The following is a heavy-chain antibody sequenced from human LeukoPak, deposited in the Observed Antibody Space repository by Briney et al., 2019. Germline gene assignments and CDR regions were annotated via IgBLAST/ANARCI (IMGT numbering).Heavy chain of an antibody. CDR1: GYTFTGYY. D-gene: IGHD6-13*01. J-gene: IGHJ5*02. CDR2: INPNSGGT. V-gene: IGHV1-2*06. CDR3: ATVAGYSSSRTKYWFDP. Sequence: ASVKVSCKASGYTFTGYYMHWVRQAPGQGLEWMGRINPNSGGTNYAQKFQGRVTMTRDTSISTAYMELSRLRSDDTAVYYCATVAGYSSSRTKYWFDPWGQGTLVTVSS.